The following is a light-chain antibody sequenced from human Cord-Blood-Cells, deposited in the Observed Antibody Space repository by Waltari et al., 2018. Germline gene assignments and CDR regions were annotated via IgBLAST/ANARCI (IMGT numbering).Light chain of an antibody. Sequence: EIVLTQSPGTLSLSPGERATLSCRASRSVSSSYLAWYQQKPGQDPRLLIYGASSRATGIPDRFSGSGSGTDFTLTISRLEPEDFAVYYCQQYGSSPPTFGQGTKVEIK. CDR3: QQYGSSPPT. CDR1: RSVSSSY. J-gene: IGKJ1*01. V-gene: IGKV3-20*01. CDR2: GAS.